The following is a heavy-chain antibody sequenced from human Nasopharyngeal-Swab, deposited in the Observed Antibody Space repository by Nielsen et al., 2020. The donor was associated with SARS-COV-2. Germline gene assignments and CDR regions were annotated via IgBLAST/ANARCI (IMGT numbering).Heavy chain of an antibody. Sequence: GESLKISCAASGFTFSSYAMSWVRQAPGKGLEWVSAISGSGGSTYYADSVKGRFTISRDNSKNTLYLQMNSLRAEDTAVYYCAKQLLWFGELLDMFDYWGQGTLGTVSS. CDR3: AKQLLWFGELLDMFDY. D-gene: IGHD3-10*01. CDR2: ISGSGGST. CDR1: GFTFSSYA. J-gene: IGHJ4*02. V-gene: IGHV3-23*01.